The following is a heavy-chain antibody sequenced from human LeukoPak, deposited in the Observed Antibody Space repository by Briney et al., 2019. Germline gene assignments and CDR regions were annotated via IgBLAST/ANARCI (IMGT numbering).Heavy chain of an antibody. CDR2: ISVNGGST. Sequence: GGSLRLSCAASGFTFTNHAMQWVRQAPGKGLEYVSAISVNGGSTYYANSVQGRFTISRDNSKNTVYLKMASLRAEDMAVYYCARAGVIRYVAWLINYYMDVWGKGTTVTVSS. D-gene: IGHD3-9*01. V-gene: IGHV3-64*01. CDR1: GFTFTNHA. J-gene: IGHJ6*03. CDR3: ARAGVIRYVAWLINYYMDV.